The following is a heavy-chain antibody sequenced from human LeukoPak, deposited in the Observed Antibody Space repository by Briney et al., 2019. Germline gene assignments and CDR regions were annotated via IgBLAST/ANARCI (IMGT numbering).Heavy chain of an antibody. J-gene: IGHJ6*02. CDR3: AGVGNWNGYNYYGMDV. V-gene: IGHV4-59*01. Sequence: PSETLSLTCTVSGGSISSYYWSWIRQPPGKGLEWIGYIYYSGSTNYNPSLKSRVTISVDTSKNQFSLKLSSVTAADTAVYYCAGVGNWNGYNYYGMDVWGQGTTVTVSS. CDR1: GGSISSYY. CDR2: IYYSGST. D-gene: IGHD1-20*01.